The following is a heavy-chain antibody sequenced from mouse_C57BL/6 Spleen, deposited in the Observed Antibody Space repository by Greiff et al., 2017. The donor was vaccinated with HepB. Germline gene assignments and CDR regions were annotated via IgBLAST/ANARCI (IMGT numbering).Heavy chain of an antibody. CDR1: GYTFTDYY. CDR2: INPNNGGT. J-gene: IGHJ3*01. D-gene: IGHD1-1*01. V-gene: IGHV1-26*01. Sequence: EVQLQQSGPELVKPGASVKISCKASGYTFTDYYMNWVKQSHGKSLEWIGDINPNNGGTSYNQKFKGKATLTVDKSSSTAYMELRSLTSADSEVYYCARGITTLVAPFAYWGQGTLVTVSA. CDR3: ARGITTLVAPFAY.